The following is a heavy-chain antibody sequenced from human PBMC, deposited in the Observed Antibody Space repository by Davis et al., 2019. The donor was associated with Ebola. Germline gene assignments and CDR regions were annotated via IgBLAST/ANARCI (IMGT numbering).Heavy chain of an antibody. J-gene: IGHJ3*02. D-gene: IGHD1-26*01. V-gene: IGHV4-59*08. CDR3: QDWDNDAFDI. Sequence: PSETLSLTCTVSGGSISSYYWSWIRQPPGKGLEWIGYIYYSGSTNYNPYLKSRVTISVDTSKNQFSLKLSSVTAADTAVYYCQDWDNDAFDIWGQGTMVTVSS. CDR2: IYYSGST. CDR1: GGSISSYY.